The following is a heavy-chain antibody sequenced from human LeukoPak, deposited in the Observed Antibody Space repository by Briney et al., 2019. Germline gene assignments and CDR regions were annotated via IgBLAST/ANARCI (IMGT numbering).Heavy chain of an antibody. Sequence: GASVKVSCKVSGYTLTELSMHWVRQAPGQGLEWMGWINPNSGGTNYAQKFQGRVTMTRDTSISTAYMELSRLRSDDTAVYYCARGSIAVAGRVLEWFDPWGQGTLVTVSS. V-gene: IGHV1-2*02. CDR2: INPNSGGT. CDR1: GYTLTELS. CDR3: ARGSIAVAGRVLEWFDP. D-gene: IGHD6-19*01. J-gene: IGHJ5*02.